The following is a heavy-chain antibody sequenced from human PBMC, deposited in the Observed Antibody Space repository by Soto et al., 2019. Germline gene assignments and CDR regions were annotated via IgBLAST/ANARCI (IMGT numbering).Heavy chain of an antibody. CDR2: TYYRSKWYN. D-gene: IGHD2-8*01. CDR3: ARAVLMVYAQAAHYYYYGMDV. J-gene: IGHJ6*02. Sequence: PSQTLSLTCAISGDNVSSNSAAWNWIRQSPSRGLEWLGRTYYRSKWYNDYAVSVKSRITINPDTSKNQFSLQLNSVTPEDTAVYYCARAVLMVYAQAAHYYYYGMDVWGQGTTVTVS. CDR1: GDNVSSNSAA. V-gene: IGHV6-1*01.